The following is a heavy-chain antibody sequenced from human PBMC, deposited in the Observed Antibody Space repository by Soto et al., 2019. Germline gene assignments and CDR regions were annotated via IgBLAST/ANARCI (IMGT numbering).Heavy chain of an antibody. CDR1: GASVSHGY. CDR2: MYFGGSF. Sequence: QMQLQASGPGLVKPSETLSLTCNVSGASVSHGYWSWIRQPPGKGLEWIGFMYFGGSFNYNPSLTGRATISVETSNNQFSMKLTAVTASDTAVYYCARSYYDSTGFAVDPWGQGTLVTVSS. D-gene: IGHD3-22*01. V-gene: IGHV4-59*02. CDR3: ARSYYDSTGFAVDP. J-gene: IGHJ5*02.